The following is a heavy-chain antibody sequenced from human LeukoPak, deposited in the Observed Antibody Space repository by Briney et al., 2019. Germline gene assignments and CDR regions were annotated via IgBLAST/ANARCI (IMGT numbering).Heavy chain of an antibody. V-gene: IGHV4-59*08. Sequence: PSETLSLTCTVSGGSISSYYWSWIRQPPGKGLEWIGYIYYSGSTNYNPSLKSRVTISVDTSKNQFSLKLSSVTAADTAVYYCAIQFTPYGSGSYSYYGMDVWGQGTTVTVSS. CDR2: IYYSGST. CDR3: AIQFTPYGSGSYSYYGMDV. D-gene: IGHD3-10*01. J-gene: IGHJ6*02. CDR1: GGSISSYY.